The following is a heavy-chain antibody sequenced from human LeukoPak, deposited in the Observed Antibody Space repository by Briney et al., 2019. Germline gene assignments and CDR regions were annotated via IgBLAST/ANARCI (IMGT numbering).Heavy chain of an antibody. CDR3: ARGDGYNEGFDY. CDR2: IYYSRST. J-gene: IGHJ4*02. D-gene: IGHD5-24*01. CDR1: GGSISSYY. V-gene: IGHV4-59*01. Sequence: SETLSLTCTVSGGSISSYYWSWIRQPPGKGLEWIGYIYYSRSTNYNPSLKSRVTISVDTSKNQFSLKVSSVTAADTAIYYCARGDGYNEGFDYWGQGTLVTVSS.